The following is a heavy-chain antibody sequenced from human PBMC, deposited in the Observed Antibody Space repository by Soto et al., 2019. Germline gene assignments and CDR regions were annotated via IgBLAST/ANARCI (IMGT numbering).Heavy chain of an antibody. V-gene: IGHV4-61*01. J-gene: IGHJ5*02. CDR1: GGAVSSGTYD. CDR3: TRGPPRVQWFDP. CDR2: IYFTGST. Sequence: PSETLSLTCTGSGGAVSSGTYDWSWIRQPPGKGLEWIGHIYFTGSTNYNPSLKSRVTMSLDTSRNQFSLKLSSVTAADTAVYYCTRGPPRVQWFDPWGLGTLVTVSS.